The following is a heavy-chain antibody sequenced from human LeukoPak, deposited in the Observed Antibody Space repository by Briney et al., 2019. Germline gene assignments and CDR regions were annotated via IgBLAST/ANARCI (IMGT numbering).Heavy chain of an antibody. V-gene: IGHV3-23*01. CDR1: GFAFNTYG. D-gene: IGHD4-23*01. Sequence: GGSLRLSCAASGFAFNTYGMAWVRQAPGGGLEWVSSLSSGASSAYYADSVQGRFTISRDNSDNTLYLHMNSLRAEDSALYFCAKVSRWELDSFDYWGQGTLVTVSS. CDR3: AKVSRWELDSFDY. J-gene: IGHJ4*02. CDR2: LSSGASSA.